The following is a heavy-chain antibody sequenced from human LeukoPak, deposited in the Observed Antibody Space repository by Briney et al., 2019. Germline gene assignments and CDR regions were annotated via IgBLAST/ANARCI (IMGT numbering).Heavy chain of an antibody. J-gene: IGHJ4*02. V-gene: IGHV3-9*01. CDR2: ISWNSGSI. CDR1: GFTFDDYA. CDR3: AKDRTTVVPLDY. Sequence: GGSLRLSCAASGFTFDDYAMHWVRQAPGKGLEWVSGISWNSGSIGYADSVKGRFTISRDNSKNTLYLQMNSLRAEDTAVYYCAKDRTTVVPLDYWGQGTLVTVSS. D-gene: IGHD4-23*01.